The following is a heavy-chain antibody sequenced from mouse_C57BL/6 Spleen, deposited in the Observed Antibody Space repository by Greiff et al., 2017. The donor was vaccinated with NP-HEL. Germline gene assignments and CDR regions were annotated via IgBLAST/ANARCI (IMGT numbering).Heavy chain of an antibody. J-gene: IGHJ2*01. CDR3: ARGKQYYFDY. CDR2: ISYDGSN. Sequence: VQLQQSGPGLVKPSQSLSLTCSVTGYSITSGYYWNWIRQFPGNKLEWMGYISYDGSNNYNPSLKNRISITRDTSKNQFFLKLNSVTTEDTATYYCARGKQYYFDYWGQGTTLTVSS. CDR1: GYSITSGYY. V-gene: IGHV3-6*01.